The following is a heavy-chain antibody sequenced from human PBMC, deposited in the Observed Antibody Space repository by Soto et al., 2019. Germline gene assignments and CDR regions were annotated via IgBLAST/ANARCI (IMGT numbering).Heavy chain of an antibody. CDR2: ISGSGGST. Sequence: GGSLRLSCAASGFTFSSYAMSWVRQAPGEGLEWVSIISGSGGSTYYGDSVKGRFTISRDNSKNTLYLQMNSLRAEDTAVYYCAKAATTVTTGNYFDYWGQGTLVTVSS. J-gene: IGHJ4*02. CDR3: AKAATTVTTGNYFDY. CDR1: GFTFSSYA. V-gene: IGHV3-23*01. D-gene: IGHD4-17*01.